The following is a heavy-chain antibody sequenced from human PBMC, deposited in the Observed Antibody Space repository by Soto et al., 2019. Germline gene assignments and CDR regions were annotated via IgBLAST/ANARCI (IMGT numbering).Heavy chain of an antibody. CDR2: MNLNSGYT. CDR3: ARGNGDFDY. V-gene: IGHV1-8*01. Sequence: QVQLVQSGAEVKKPGASVKVSCKASGYTFTSYDINWVRQATGQGLEWMGWMNLNSGYTGSAQKFQARVTMTRSNSIRAAYMALSSLPSDDTAVYYCARGNGDFDYWGQGTPVPVSS. CDR1: GYTFTSYD. D-gene: IGHD4-17*01. J-gene: IGHJ4*02.